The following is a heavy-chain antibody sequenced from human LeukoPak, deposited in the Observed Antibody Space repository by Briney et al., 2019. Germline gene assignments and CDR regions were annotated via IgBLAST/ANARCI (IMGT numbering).Heavy chain of an antibody. J-gene: IGHJ6*02. D-gene: IGHD6-13*01. CDR2: IYSGGNT. Sequence: GGSLRLSCAASGFIASSNYMSWVRQAPGKGLEWVSVIYSGGNTYYADAVKGRFTISRDSAQNTLYLQMNSLRTEDTAVYYCARDIASAFYYGLDLWGQGTTVTVSS. CDR1: GFIASSNY. CDR3: ARDIASAFYYGLDL. V-gene: IGHV3-53*01.